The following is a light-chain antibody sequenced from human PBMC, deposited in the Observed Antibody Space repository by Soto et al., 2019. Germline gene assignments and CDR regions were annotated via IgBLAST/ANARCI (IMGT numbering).Light chain of an antibody. J-gene: IGKJ5*01. Sequence: EIVMTQSPATLSASPGERATLSCRASQRISSNLAWYQQKPGQAPRLLIYGASTRATGIPARFSGSGSGTEFTLTISSLQSEDFAVYYCQQYHNWPPITFGQGTRLEIK. V-gene: IGKV3-15*01. CDR1: QRISSN. CDR3: QQYHNWPPIT. CDR2: GAS.